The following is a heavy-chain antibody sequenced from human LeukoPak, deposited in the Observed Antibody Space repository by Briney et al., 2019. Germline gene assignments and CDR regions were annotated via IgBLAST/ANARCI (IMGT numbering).Heavy chain of an antibody. V-gene: IGHV3-23*01. J-gene: IGHJ4*02. CDR3: ARRGVTMIVVVNYFDY. Sequence: GGSLRLSCAASGFTFSSYAMSWVRQAPGKGLEWVSAISGSGGSTYYADSVKGRFTISRDNSKDTLYLQMNSLRAEDTAVYYCARRGVTMIVVVNYFDYWGQGTLVTVSS. CDR1: GFTFSSYA. CDR2: ISGSGGST. D-gene: IGHD3-22*01.